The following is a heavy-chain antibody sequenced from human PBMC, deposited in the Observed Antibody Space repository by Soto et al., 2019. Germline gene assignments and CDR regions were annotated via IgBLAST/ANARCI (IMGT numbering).Heavy chain of an antibody. V-gene: IGHV4-59*01. CDR3: ARAVARGSGSYYQDY. CDR2: IYYSGST. Sequence: PSETLSLTCTVSGGSISSYYWSWIRQPPGKGLEWIGYIYYSGSTNYNPSLKSRVTISVDTSKNQFSLKLSSVTAADTAVYYCARAVARGSGSYYQDYWGQGTLVTVSS. J-gene: IGHJ4*02. CDR1: GGSISSYY. D-gene: IGHD3-10*01.